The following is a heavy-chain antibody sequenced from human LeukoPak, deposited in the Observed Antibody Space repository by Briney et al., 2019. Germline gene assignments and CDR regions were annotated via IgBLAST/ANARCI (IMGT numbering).Heavy chain of an antibody. CDR1: GDSVSSNSAA. CDR3: ATSGDPYNWNRDAFDI. D-gene: IGHD1-20*01. CDR2: TYYRSKWYN. J-gene: IGHJ3*02. V-gene: IGHV6-1*01. Sequence: SQTLSLTCALSGDSVSSNSAAWNWIRQSPSRGLEWLGRTYYRSKWYNDYAVSVKSRITINPDTSKNQFSLQLNSVTPEDTAVYYCATSGDPYNWNRDAFDIWGQGTMVTVPS.